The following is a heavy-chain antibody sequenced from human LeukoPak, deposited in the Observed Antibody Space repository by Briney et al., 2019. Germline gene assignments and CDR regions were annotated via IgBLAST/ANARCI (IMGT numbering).Heavy chain of an antibody. J-gene: IGHJ4*02. CDR3: AKDPHGGNSSDY. D-gene: IGHD4-23*01. CDR1: GFTFSSYA. CDR2: ISGSGGST. V-gene: IGHV3-23*01. Sequence: GGSLRLSCAASGFTFSSYAMSWVRQAPGKGLEWVSAISGSGGSTYYANSVKGRFTISRDNSKNTLYLQMNSLRAEDTAVYYCAKDPHGGNSSDYWGQGTLVTVSS.